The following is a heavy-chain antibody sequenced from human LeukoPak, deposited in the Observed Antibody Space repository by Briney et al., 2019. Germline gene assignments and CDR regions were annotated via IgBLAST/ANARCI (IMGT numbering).Heavy chain of an antibody. CDR1: GGSISSDNW. CDR2: IYHSGST. CDR3: AGSPGWYSLDY. J-gene: IGHJ4*02. D-gene: IGHD6-19*01. Sequence: SETLSLTCTVSGGSISSDNWWNWVRQPPGKGLEWIGEIYHSGSTNYNPSLKSRVTLSVDKSKNQFSLNLSSVTAADTAVYYCAGSPGWYSLDYWGQGTLVTVSS. V-gene: IGHV4-4*02.